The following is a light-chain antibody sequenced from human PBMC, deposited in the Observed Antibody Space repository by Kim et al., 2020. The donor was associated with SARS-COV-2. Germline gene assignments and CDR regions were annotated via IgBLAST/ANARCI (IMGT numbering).Light chain of an antibody. CDR3: QQYGSSPYT. CDR1: QSVSSNY. J-gene: IGKJ2*01. Sequence: SPGERASRSCRASQSVSSNYLAWYQGKPGQAPSLLIYGASSSATGIPDRFSGSGSGTDFTLTISRLEPEDFAVYYCQQYGSSPYTFGQGTKLVI. V-gene: IGKV3-20*01. CDR2: GAS.